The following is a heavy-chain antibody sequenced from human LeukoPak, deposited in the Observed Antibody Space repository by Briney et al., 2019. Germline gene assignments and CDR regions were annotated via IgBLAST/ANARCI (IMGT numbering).Heavy chain of an antibody. V-gene: IGHV3-7*01. D-gene: IGHD1-26*01. CDR1: GFTFSIYW. CDR2: IKQDGSEK. Sequence: GGSLRLSCAASGFTFSIYWISWVRQAPGKGLEWVANIKQDGSEKYYVDSVKGRFTISRDNAKNSLYLQMNSLRAEDTAVYYCARGELSFDYWGQGTLVTVSS. CDR3: ARGELSFDY. J-gene: IGHJ4*02.